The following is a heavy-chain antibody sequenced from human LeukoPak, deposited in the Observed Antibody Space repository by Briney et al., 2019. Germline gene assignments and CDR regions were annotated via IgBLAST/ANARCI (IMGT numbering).Heavy chain of an antibody. D-gene: IGHD3-22*01. V-gene: IGHV1-46*01. J-gene: IGHJ4*02. CDR2: INPSGGST. CDR1: GYTFTSYY. Sequence: ASVKVSCKASGYTFTSYYMHWVRQAPGQGLEWMGIINPSGGSTSYAQKFQGRVTITRDTSTSTVYMELSSLRSEDTAVYYCARVGGRNYYDSSGYYLEAFDYWGQGTLVTVSS. CDR3: ARVGGRNYYDSSGYYLEAFDY.